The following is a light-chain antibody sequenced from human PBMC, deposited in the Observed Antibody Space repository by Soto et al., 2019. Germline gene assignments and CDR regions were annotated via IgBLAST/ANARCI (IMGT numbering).Light chain of an antibody. Sequence: DIQMTQSPSTLSASVGDRVTITCRASQSISSWLAWYQQKPGKAPNLLIYDASSLESGVPSRFSGSGSGTEFTLTISSLQPDDFATYYCQQYNSYSGTFGLGTKVDIK. CDR1: QSISSW. J-gene: IGKJ1*01. CDR3: QQYNSYSGT. V-gene: IGKV1-5*01. CDR2: DAS.